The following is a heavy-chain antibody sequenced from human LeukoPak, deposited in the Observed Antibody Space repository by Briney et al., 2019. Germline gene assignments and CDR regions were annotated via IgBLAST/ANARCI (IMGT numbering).Heavy chain of an antibody. CDR3: ARRGTTWYFED. V-gene: IGHV4-59*08. CDR1: GGSISSYY. Sequence: PSETLSLTCTVSGGSISSYYWSWIRLPAGKGLEWIGSIYYSGSTNYNPSLKSRVTISVDTSKNQFSLKLTSVTAADTAVYYCARRGTTWYFEDWGQGTLVTVSS. J-gene: IGHJ4*02. D-gene: IGHD1-14*01. CDR2: IYYSGST.